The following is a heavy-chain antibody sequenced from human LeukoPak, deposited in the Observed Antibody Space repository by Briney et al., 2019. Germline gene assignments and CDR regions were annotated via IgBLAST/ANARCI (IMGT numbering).Heavy chain of an antibody. J-gene: IGHJ4*02. CDR1: GLTFSSHW. Sequence: AGGSLRLSCAASGLTFSSHWMHWVRQAPGKGLVWVSRITNDGSSTTYADSVKGRFTISRDNAKNSLYLQMNSLRAEDTAVYYCARGGDCSDGSCYPDYWGQGTLVTVSS. V-gene: IGHV3-74*01. CDR2: ITNDGSST. CDR3: ARGGDCSDGSCYPDY. D-gene: IGHD2-15*01.